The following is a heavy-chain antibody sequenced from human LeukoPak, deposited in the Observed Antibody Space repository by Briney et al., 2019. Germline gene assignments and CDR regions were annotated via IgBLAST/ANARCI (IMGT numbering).Heavy chain of an antibody. D-gene: IGHD2-2*01. V-gene: IGHV3-48*03. CDR1: GFTFSSYE. CDR3: ATNLVVPAAIDY. J-gene: IGHJ4*02. CDR2: ISSSGSTI. Sequence: GGSLRLSCAASGFTFSSYEMNWVRQAPGKGLEWVSYISSSGSTIYYADSVKGRFTISRDNAKNSLYLQMNSLRAEDTAVYYCATNLVVPAAIDYWGQGTLVTVSS.